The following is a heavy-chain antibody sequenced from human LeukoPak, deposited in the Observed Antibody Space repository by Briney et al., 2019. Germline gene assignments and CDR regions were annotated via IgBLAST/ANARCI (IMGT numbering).Heavy chain of an antibody. Sequence: SGPTLVNPTQTLTLTCTFSGFSLSSSGVGVGWIRQPPGKALEWLALIYWDDDKRYSPSLKTRLTITKDTSKNRVVLTMTNMDPVDTGTYYCAHSRHTARVENWGQGTLVTVSS. CDR2: IYWDDDK. D-gene: IGHD5-18*01. CDR1: GFSLSSSGVG. J-gene: IGHJ4*02. V-gene: IGHV2-5*02. CDR3: AHSRHTARVEN.